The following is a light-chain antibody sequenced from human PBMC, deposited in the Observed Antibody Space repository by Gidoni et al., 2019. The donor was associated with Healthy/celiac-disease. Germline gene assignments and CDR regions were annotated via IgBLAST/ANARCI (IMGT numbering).Light chain of an antibody. CDR1: QSVSSN. V-gene: IGKV3-15*01. CDR2: GAS. J-gene: IGKJ1*01. Sequence: EIVMTQSPATLSVSPGERATLSCRASQSVSSNLAWYQQKPGNAPRLLIYGASTRATGIPARFSVSGSGTEFTLTNSSLQSEDLAVYYCQQYNNWPPWTFGQXTKVEIK. CDR3: QQYNNWPPWT.